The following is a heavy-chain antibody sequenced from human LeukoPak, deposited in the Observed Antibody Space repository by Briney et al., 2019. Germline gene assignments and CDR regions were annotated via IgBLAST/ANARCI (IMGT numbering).Heavy chain of an antibody. Sequence: SETLSLTCAVYGGSFSGYYWSWIRQPPGKGLEWIGEINHSGSTNYNPPLKSRVTISVDTSKNQFSLKLSSVTAADTAVYYCARTRALVVPAAIPYYYYGMDVWGQGTTVTVSS. J-gene: IGHJ6*02. CDR1: GGSFSGYY. D-gene: IGHD2-2*02. CDR3: ARTRALVVPAAIPYYYYGMDV. V-gene: IGHV4-34*01. CDR2: INHSGST.